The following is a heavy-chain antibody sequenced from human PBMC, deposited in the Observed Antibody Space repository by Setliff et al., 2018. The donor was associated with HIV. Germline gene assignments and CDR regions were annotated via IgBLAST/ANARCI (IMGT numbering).Heavy chain of an antibody. CDR3: ARQITSVTPEMLVVNDAFDV. Sequence: PSETLSLTCTVSGGSISSSSYYWGWIRQPPGKGLEWIGEINHSGSTNYNPSLKSRVTISVDTSKNQFSLRLTSVTAADTAVYYCARQITSVTPEMLVVNDAFDVWGQGKMVTVSS. D-gene: IGHD4-17*01. V-gene: IGHV4-39*07. CDR1: GGSISSSSYY. J-gene: IGHJ3*01. CDR2: INHSGST.